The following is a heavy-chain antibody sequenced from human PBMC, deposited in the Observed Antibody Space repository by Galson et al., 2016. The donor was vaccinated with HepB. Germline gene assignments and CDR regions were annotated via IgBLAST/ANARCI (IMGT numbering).Heavy chain of an antibody. CDR1: GVSISSGTYY. D-gene: IGHD2-15*01. CDR2: INTSGST. J-gene: IGHJ5*02. Sequence: TLSLTCSVSGVSISSGTYYWSWIRQPAGKGLQWIGRINTSGSTNYNPSLKSRVTISIDTSSNQFSLRLNTVTAADPAVYYCAIQFANVVVGVPATNWFDPWGQGTLVTVSS. CDR3: AIQFANVVVGVPATNWFDP. V-gene: IGHV4-61*02.